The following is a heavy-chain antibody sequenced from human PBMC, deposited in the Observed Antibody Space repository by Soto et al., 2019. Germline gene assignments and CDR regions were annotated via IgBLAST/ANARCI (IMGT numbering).Heavy chain of an antibody. CDR2: ITSSGDTT. CDR1: GVAFSSYA. Sequence: EVQLLESGGGLVQPGGSLRLSCAASGVAFSSYAMSWVRQAPGKGLEWVAAITSSGDTTHYRDSVKGRFTISRDNSKTPLHLQMNSLRAEDTAVYYCAKRYYYDNSGLWDYWGQGTLVTVSS. V-gene: IGHV3-23*01. CDR3: AKRYYYDNSGLWDY. D-gene: IGHD3-22*01. J-gene: IGHJ4*02.